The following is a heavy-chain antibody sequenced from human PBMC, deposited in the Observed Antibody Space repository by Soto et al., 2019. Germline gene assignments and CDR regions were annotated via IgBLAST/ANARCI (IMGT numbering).Heavy chain of an antibody. V-gene: IGHV1-69*01. CDR3: ARSQGSSTSLEIYYYYYYGMDV. Sequence: QVQLVQSGAEVKKPGSSVKVSCKASGGTFSSYAIIWVRQAPGQGLEWMGGIIPIPGTANYAQKFQGRVTITADESRSTAYMELSSLRSEDTAVYYCARSQGSSTSLEIYYYYYYGMDVWGQGTTVTVSS. D-gene: IGHD2-2*01. J-gene: IGHJ6*02. CDR2: IIPIPGTA. CDR1: GGTFSSYA.